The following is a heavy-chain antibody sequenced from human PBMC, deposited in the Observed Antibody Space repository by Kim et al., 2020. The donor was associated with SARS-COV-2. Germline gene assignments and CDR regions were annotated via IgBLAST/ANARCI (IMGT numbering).Heavy chain of an antibody. J-gene: IGHJ6*02. CDR3: ARDPLHILLWFGELRYGMDV. Sequence: ASVKVSCKASGYTFTSYGISWVRQAPGQGLEWMGWISAYNGNTNYAQKLQGRVTMTTDTSTSTAYMELRSLRSDDTAVYYCARDPLHILLWFGELRYGMDVWGQGTTVTVSS. CDR1: GYTFTSYG. V-gene: IGHV1-18*04. D-gene: IGHD3-10*01. CDR2: ISAYNGNT.